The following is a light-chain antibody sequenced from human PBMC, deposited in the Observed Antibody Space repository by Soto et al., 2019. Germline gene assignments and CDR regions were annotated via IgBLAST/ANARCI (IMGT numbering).Light chain of an antibody. CDR3: QGWDSSSDHVV. CDR1: NIGSKS. V-gene: IGLV3-21*04. Sequence: SYELTQPPSVSVAPGKTARITCGGNNIGSKSVHWYQQKPGQAPVLVIYYDNDRPSGIPERFSGSNSGNTATLTISRVEAGDEADYYCQGWDSSSDHVVFGGGPKITVL. J-gene: IGLJ2*01. CDR2: YDN.